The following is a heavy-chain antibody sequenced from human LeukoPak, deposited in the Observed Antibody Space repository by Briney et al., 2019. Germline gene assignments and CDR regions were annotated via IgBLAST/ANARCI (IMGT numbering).Heavy chain of an antibody. J-gene: IGHJ6*02. CDR1: GFTFSSYA. Sequence: ESGGSLRLSCAASGFTFSSYAMHWVRQAPGKGLEWVAVISYDGSNKYYADSVKGRFTTSRDNSKNTLYLQMNSLRAEDTAVYYCAREDSHYYYGMDVWGQGTTVTVSS. CDR3: AREDSHYYYGMDV. CDR2: ISYDGSNK. V-gene: IGHV3-30-3*01.